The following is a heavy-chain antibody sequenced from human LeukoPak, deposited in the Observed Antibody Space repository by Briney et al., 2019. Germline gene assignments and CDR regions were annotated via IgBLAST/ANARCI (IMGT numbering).Heavy chain of an antibody. J-gene: IGHJ4*02. CDR2: INHSGST. CDR1: GGSFSGYY. V-gene: IGHV4-34*01. Sequence: SETLSPTCAVYGGSFSGYYWSWIRQPPGKGLEWIGEINHSGSTNYNPSLKSRVTISVDTSKNQFSLKLSSVTAADTAVYYCARGRDPPYYFDYWGQGTLVTVSS. CDR3: ARGRDPPYYFDY.